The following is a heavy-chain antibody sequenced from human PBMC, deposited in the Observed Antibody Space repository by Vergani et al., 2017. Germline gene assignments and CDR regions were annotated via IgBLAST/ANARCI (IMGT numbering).Heavy chain of an antibody. CDR1: GFTFSSYG. J-gene: IGHJ3*02. CDR2: ISYDGSNK. D-gene: IGHD3-22*01. V-gene: IGHV3-30*18. CDR3: AKEGRYYYDSSGYYWDAFDI. Sequence: QVQLVESGGGVVQPGRSLRLSCAASGFTFSSYGMHWVRQAPGKGLGWVAVISYDGSNKYYADSVKGRFTISRDNSKNTLYLQMNSLRAEDTAVYYCAKEGRYYYDSSGYYWDAFDIWGQGTMVTVSS.